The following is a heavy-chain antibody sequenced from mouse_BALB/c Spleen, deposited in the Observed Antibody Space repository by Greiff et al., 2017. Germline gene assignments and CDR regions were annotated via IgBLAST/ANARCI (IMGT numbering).Heavy chain of an antibody. V-gene: IGHV10-1*02. J-gene: IGHJ3*01. Sequence: EAGGGLVQPKGSLKLSCAASGFTFNTYAMNWVRQAPGKGLEWVARIRSKSNNYATYYADSVKDRFTISRDDSQSMLYLQMNNLKTEDTAMYYCARHSFDGYYAWFAYWGQGTLVTVSA. CDR1: GFTFNTYA. CDR3: ARHSFDGYYAWFAY. D-gene: IGHD2-3*01. CDR2: IRSKSNNYAT.